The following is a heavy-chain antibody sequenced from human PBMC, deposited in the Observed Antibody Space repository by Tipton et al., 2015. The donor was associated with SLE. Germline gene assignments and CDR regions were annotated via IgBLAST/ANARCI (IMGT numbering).Heavy chain of an antibody. D-gene: IGHD3-22*01. V-gene: IGHV4-39*07. Sequence: TLSLTCTVSGGPISSPVYYWGWIRQSPGKRLEWIGEINHSGSTNYNPSLKSRVTISVDTSKNQFSLKLSSVTAADTAVYYCARDPYYYDSSGSPYSYWGQGTLVTVSS. CDR1: GGPISSPVYY. CDR3: ARDPYYYDSSGSPYSY. J-gene: IGHJ4*02. CDR2: INHSGST.